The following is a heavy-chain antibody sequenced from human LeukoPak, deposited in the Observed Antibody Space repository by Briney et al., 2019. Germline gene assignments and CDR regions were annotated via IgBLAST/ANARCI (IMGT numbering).Heavy chain of an antibody. D-gene: IGHD1-1*01. CDR2: ISGGGRTT. CDR1: GFTYSNHA. V-gene: IGHV3-23*01. J-gene: IGHJ4*02. CDR3: AKNAVFTRYFDA. Sequence: GGSLRLSCAASGFTYSNHAISWVRQAPGKGLQWVSVISGGGRTTEYADSVKGRFTVSRDNSVNTLSLHMDSLRVEDTAIYYCAKNAVFTRYFDAWGQGTLVTVSS.